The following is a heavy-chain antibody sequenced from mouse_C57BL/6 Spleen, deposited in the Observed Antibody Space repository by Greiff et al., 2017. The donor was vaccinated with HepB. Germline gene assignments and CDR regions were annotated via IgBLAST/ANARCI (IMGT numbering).Heavy chain of an antibody. CDR3: ARIYGDEEGYAY. CDR2: IWTGGGT. J-gene: IGHJ3*01. CDR1: GFSLTSYA. V-gene: IGHV2-9-1*01. D-gene: IGHD2-13*01. Sequence: VQLQVSGPGLVAPSQSLSITCTVSGFSLTSYAISWVRQPPGKGLEWLGVIWTGGGTNYNSALKSRMSISKDNSKSQIFLKMNSLQTDDTARYYYARIYGDEEGYAYWSQGTLVTVSA.